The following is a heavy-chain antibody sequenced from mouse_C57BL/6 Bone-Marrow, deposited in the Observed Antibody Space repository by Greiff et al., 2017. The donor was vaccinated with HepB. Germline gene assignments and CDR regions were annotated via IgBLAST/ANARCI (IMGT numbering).Heavy chain of an antibody. CDR3: AREGTYYGGY. D-gene: IGHD2-10*01. J-gene: IGHJ2*01. CDR2: ISYDGSN. V-gene: IGHV3-6*01. Sequence: EVQLVESGPGLVKPSQSLSLTCSVTGYSITSGYYWNWIRQFPGNKLEWMGYISYDGSNNYNPSLKNRISITRDTSKNQFFLKLNSVTTEDTATYYCAREGTYYGGYWGQGTTLTVSS. CDR1: GYSITSGYY.